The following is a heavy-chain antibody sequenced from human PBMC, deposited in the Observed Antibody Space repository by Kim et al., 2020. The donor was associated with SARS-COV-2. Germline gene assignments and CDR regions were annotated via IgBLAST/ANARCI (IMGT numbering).Heavy chain of an antibody. J-gene: IGHJ2*01. CDR3: ARDPPRLEYFDL. V-gene: IGHV1-46*01. D-gene: IGHD6-19*01. Sequence: SDEQKFQGRVTMTRDTSTSTVYMELSSLRSEDTAVYYCARDPPRLEYFDLWGRGTLVTVSS.